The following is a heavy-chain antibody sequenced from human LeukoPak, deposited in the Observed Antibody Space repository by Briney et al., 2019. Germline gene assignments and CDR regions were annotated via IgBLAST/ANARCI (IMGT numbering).Heavy chain of an antibody. D-gene: IGHD3-3*02. Sequence: SETLSLTCGVSGFSISGDYSWAWIRQPPGKGLEWIGSIHHSGSTLYNSSLVSRVTISLGASKNQFSLLLTSVTAADTAVYYCARNGFRNFDWLDPWGQGTLVTVSS. J-gene: IGHJ5*02. CDR3: ARNGFRNFDWLDP. CDR1: GFSISGDYS. CDR2: IHHSGST. V-gene: IGHV4-38-2*01.